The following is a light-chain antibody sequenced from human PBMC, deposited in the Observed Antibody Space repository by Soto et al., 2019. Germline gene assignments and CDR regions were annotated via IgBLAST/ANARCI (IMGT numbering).Light chain of an antibody. CDR2: DVS. Sequence: QPVLTQPASVSGSPGQSITISCTGTSGDVGGYNYVSWYQQHPGKAPKLMIYDVSNRPSGVSNRFSGCKSGNTASLTISGLQAEDEADYYCSSYTSSSTLVFGTGTKLSVL. V-gene: IGLV2-14*01. CDR1: SGDVGGYNY. CDR3: SSYTSSSTLV. J-gene: IGLJ1*01.